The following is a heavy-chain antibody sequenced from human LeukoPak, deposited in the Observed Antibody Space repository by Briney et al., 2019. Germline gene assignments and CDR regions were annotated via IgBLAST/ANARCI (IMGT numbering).Heavy chain of an antibody. CDR1: GFTFSHYW. J-gene: IGHJ6*03. CDR2: INNDGSST. D-gene: IGHD3-10*01. Sequence: PGGSLRLSCAASGFTFSHYWMHWVRQVPGKGLVWVSHINNDGSSTTYADSVKGRFTISRDNSKNTLYLQMNSLRAEDTAVYYCAKDTHYGSANYMDVWGKGTTVTVSS. CDR3: AKDTHYGSANYMDV. V-gene: IGHV3-74*01.